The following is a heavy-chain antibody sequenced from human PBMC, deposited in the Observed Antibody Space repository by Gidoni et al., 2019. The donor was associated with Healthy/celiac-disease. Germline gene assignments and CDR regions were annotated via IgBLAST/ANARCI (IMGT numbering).Heavy chain of an antibody. CDR3: ARHGYSYAPFDY. Sequence: QLQLQESGPGLVKPSETLSLTCTVSGGSISSSSYYWGWIRQPPGKGLEWIGSIYYSGSTYYNPSLKSRVTISVDTSKNQFSLKLSSVTAADTAVYYCARHGYSYAPFDYWGQGTLVTVSS. D-gene: IGHD5-18*01. V-gene: IGHV4-39*01. CDR2: IYYSGST. CDR1: GGSISSSSYY. J-gene: IGHJ4*02.